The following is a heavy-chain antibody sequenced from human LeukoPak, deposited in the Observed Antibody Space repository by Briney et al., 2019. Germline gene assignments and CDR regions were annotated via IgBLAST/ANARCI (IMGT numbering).Heavy chain of an antibody. CDR1: GGTFSSYA. D-gene: IGHD6-13*01. CDR2: IIPILGIA. J-gene: IGHJ4*02. V-gene: IGHV1-69*04. CDR3: ARDHSVEGAAVDY. Sequence: VASVKVSCKASGGTFSSYAITWVRQAPGQGLEWMGRIIPILGIANYAQNFQGRVTITADKSTSTAYLELSSLRSEDTAVYYCARDHSVEGAAVDYWGQGTLVTVSS.